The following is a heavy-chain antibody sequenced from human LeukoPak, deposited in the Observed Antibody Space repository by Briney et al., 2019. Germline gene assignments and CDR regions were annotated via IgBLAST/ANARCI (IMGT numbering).Heavy chain of an antibody. CDR3: AHVAGWAAAGTYYFDY. CDR2: ISGSGGST. J-gene: IGHJ4*02. V-gene: IGHV3-23*01. D-gene: IGHD6-13*01. Sequence: PGGSLRLSCAASGFTFSSYAMSWVRQAPGKGLEWVSAISGSGGSTYYADSVKGRFTTSRDNSKNTLYLQMNSLRAEDTAVYYCAHVAGWAAAGTYYFDYWGQGTLVTVSS. CDR1: GFTFSSYA.